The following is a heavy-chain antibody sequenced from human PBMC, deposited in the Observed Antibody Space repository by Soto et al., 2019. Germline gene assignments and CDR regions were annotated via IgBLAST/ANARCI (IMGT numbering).Heavy chain of an antibody. CDR2: MSGSGGGT. CDR3: AKPRNVAAARGFCDY. J-gene: IGHJ4*02. Sequence: EVQLLESGGGLVQPGGSLRLSCAASGFAFSNYAMSWVRQAPGKGLEWVSVMSGSGGGTFYADSVKGRFTISRDNYRMELYLHMNSTIAKDTDVFYCAKPRNVAAARGFCDYWGQRTMVTVS. V-gene: IGHV3-23*01. CDR1: GFAFSNYA. D-gene: IGHD2-15*01.